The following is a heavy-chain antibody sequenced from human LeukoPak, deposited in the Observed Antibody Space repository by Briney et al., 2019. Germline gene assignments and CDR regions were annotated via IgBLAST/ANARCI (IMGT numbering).Heavy chain of an antibody. V-gene: IGHV3-74*01. CDR3: ARSAADAFDY. J-gene: IGHJ4*02. CDR2: INSVGAT. CDR1: GFTFRSYW. Sequence: GGSLRLSCAASGFTFRSYWMHWVRQVPGKGLVWVSLINSVGATSHADSVKGRFTISRDNAKNTLYLQMNSLRAEDAAVYYCARSAADAFDYWGQGTLVTVSS.